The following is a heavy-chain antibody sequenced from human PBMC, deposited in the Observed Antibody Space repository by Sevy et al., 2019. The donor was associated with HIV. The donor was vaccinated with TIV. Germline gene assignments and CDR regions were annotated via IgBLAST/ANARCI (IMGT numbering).Heavy chain of an antibody. D-gene: IGHD7-27*01. Sequence: GGSLRLSCAASGFSFSDYYVSWIRQAPGKGLEWVSYISGISTYTNYADSVKGRFTISRDNAKNSMYLQLNSLRAEDTAVYYYARRAGNWDYFDYWGQGTLVTVSS. V-gene: IGHV3-11*06. J-gene: IGHJ4*02. CDR2: ISGISTYT. CDR3: ARRAGNWDYFDY. CDR1: GFSFSDYY.